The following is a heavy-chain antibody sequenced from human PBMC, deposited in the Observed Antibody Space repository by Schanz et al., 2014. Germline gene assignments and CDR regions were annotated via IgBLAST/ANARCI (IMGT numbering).Heavy chain of an antibody. V-gene: IGHV3-23*04. CDR1: GFSFSSYA. Sequence: EVQLVESGGGLVQPGGSLRLSCAASGFSFSSYAMGWVRQARGKGLEWVSAMNESHSTIYYADSVRGRFTISRDNAKNTLYLQMNSLRPEDTAIYYCAKNQYDDVDLSSFYFDVWGQGTLVTVSS. CDR3: AKNQYDDVDLSSFYFDV. J-gene: IGHJ4*02. D-gene: IGHD3-10*02. CDR2: MNESHSTI.